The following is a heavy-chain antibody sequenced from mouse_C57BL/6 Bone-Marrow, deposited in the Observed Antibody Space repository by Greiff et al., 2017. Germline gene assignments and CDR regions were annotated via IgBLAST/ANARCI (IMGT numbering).Heavy chain of an antibody. CDR3: ARRDYGWYFDV. D-gene: IGHD2-4*01. Sequence: QVQLQQPGAELVKPGASVKMSCKASGYTFTSYWITWVKQRPGQGLEWIGDIYPGSGSTNYNEKLKSKATLTVDTSSSTAYMPLSSLTSEDSAVYYCARRDYGWYFDVWGTGTTVTVSS. J-gene: IGHJ1*03. CDR1: GYTFTSYW. CDR2: IYPGSGST. V-gene: IGHV1-55*01.